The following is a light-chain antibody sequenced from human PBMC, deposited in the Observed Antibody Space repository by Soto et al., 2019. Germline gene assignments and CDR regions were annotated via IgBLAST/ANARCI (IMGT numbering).Light chain of an antibody. V-gene: IGKV3-11*01. J-gene: IGKJ4*01. CDR3: QQHINRLS. CDR1: QSVRNY. Sequence: EIVLTQSPATLSLSPGERATLSCRASQSVRNYLAWYQQKPGQAPRLLIYDASNRATGIPARFSGSGSGTDFTLTISTLEPEDFAVYYCQQHINRLSFGGGTKVEIK. CDR2: DAS.